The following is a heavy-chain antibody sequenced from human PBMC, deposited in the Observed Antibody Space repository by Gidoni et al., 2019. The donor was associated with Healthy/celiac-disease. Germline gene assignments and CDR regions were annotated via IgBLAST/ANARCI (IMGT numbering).Heavy chain of an antibody. J-gene: IGHJ4*02. CDR1: GFTFSSYA. Sequence: EVQLLESGGGLVQPGGSLRLSCAASGFTFSSYAMGWVRQAPGKGLEWVSAISGSGGSTYYADSVKGRFTISRDNSKNTLYLQMNSLRAEDTAVYYCAKDFGYGDYVGLDYWGQGTLVTVSS. V-gene: IGHV3-23*01. CDR3: AKDFGYGDYVGLDY. D-gene: IGHD4-17*01. CDR2: ISGSGGST.